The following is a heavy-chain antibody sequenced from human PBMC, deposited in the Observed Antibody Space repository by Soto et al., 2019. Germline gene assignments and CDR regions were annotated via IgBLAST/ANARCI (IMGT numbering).Heavy chain of an antibody. V-gene: IGHV4-59*01. Sequence: QVQLQESGPGLVKPSETLSLKGRVSGGSMSGYYWSWVRLAPGKGLEWIGYVYYTGSTNYNPSLQSLVSISVDTSNKHFSLSLSLVTAADTAVYFCARSIAVPSGHIDHWGQGIRVTISS. J-gene: IGHJ4*02. D-gene: IGHD6-6*01. CDR2: VYYTGST. CDR3: ARSIAVPSGHIDH. CDR1: GGSMSGYY.